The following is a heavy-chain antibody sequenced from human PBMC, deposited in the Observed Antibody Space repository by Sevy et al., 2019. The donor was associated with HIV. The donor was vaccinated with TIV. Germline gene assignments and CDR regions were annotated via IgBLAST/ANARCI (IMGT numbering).Heavy chain of an antibody. D-gene: IGHD2-21*02. Sequence: ASVKVSCKASGYTFTNYYIHWVRQAPVQGLEWMGIIDPNNNFTSYAQKFQGRVTLTRDTSTSTVYMQLSSLRSEDTALYYCARADCGADGDPPNWFDPWGQGTLVTVSS. CDR3: ARADCGADGDPPNWFDP. V-gene: IGHV1-46*01. CDR2: IDPNNNFT. J-gene: IGHJ5*02. CDR1: GYTFTNYY.